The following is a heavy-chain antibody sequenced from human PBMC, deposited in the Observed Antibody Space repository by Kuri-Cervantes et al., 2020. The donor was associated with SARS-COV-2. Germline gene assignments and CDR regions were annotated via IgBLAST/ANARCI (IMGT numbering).Heavy chain of an antibody. J-gene: IGHJ5*02. CDR3: ARLPYYYDSSGYYGGNRFDP. CDR2: IYHSGST. Sequence: SETLSLTCAVSGYSISSGYYWGWIRQPPGKGLEWIGSIYHSGSTYYNPSLKSRVTISVDTSKNQFSLKLSSVTAADTAVYYCARLPYYYDSSGYYGGNRFDPWGQGTLVTVSS. D-gene: IGHD3-22*01. CDR1: GYSISSGYY. V-gene: IGHV4-38-2*01.